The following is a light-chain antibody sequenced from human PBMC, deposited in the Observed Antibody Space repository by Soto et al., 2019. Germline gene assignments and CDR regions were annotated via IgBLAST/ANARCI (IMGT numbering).Light chain of an antibody. Sequence: QSVLTQPASVSGSPGQSITISCTGTSSDVGGYNYVSWYQQHPGKAPKFMIYDVSNRPSGVSNRFSGSKSGNTASLTISGLQAEGEADYYCCSYTTSNTRQIVFGTGTKLTVL. J-gene: IGLJ1*01. CDR2: DVS. V-gene: IGLV2-14*01. CDR3: CSYTTSNTRQIV. CDR1: SSDVGGYNY.